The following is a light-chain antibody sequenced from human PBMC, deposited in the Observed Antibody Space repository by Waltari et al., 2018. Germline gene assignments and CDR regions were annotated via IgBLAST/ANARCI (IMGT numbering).Light chain of an antibody. J-gene: IGLJ3*02. CDR3: SAWDSSLSAWV. CDR1: SNNVGYQG. CDR2: RNN. V-gene: IGLV10-54*01. Sequence: QAGLTQPLSMSKDLRQTATLTCTGNSNNVGYQGAAWLQQHQGHPPKLLSYRNNDRPSGISERFSASRSGNTASLTITGLQPEDEADYYCSAWDSSLSAWVFGGGTKLTVL.